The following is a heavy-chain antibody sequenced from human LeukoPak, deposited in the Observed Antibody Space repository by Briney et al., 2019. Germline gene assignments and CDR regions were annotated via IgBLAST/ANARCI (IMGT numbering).Heavy chain of an antibody. V-gene: IGHV4-34*01. J-gene: IGHJ4*02. Sequence: PSETLSLTCAVHGVSLSGYHWNWIRQFPGKGLEWIGEINDRGLTNYNPSLESRVTIFADTSKKQFSLKLTSVTAADTAVYYCARDPTTVFQISYYFDFWGQGTLVTVSS. CDR1: GVSLSGYH. D-gene: IGHD4-17*01. CDR2: INDRGLT. CDR3: ARDPTTVFQISYYFDF.